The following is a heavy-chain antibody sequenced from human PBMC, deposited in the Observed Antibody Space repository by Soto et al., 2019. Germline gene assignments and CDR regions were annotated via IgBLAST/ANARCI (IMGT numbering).Heavy chain of an antibody. V-gene: IGHV1-69*06. CDR1: GGTFINYA. Sequence: QVQLVQSGAEVKKPGSSVKVSCKTSGGTFINYAISWVRQAPGQGLEWMGGSIPIFGTAKYAQKFQGRVTITADKSTNTAYMELRSLKSEDSAVYYCPVGAGQSSWTADGSSYSWFDPWGQGTLVTVSS. J-gene: IGHJ5*02. CDR2: SIPIFGTA. CDR3: PVGAGQSSWTADGSSYSWFDP. D-gene: IGHD6-13*01.